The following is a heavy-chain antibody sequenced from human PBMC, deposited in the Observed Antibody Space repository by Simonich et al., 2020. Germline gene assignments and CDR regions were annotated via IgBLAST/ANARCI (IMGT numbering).Heavy chain of an antibody. CDR3: ARGRGGMSRGYVDY. D-gene: IGHD2-15*01. V-gene: IGHV1-8*03. CDR1: GYTFTSYD. CDR2: MNPKSGNT. J-gene: IGHJ4*02. Sequence: QVQLVQSGAEVKKPGASVKVSCKASGYTFTSYDINWVRQATGQGLELMGWMNPKSGNTGYAQKFQGRFTITRNTSRNTAYMERCSLRSEDTAVYYCARGRGGMSRGYVDYWGQGTLVTVSS.